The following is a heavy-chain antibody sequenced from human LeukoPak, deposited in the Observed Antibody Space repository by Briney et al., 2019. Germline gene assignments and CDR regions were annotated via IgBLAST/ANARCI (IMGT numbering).Heavy chain of an antibody. CDR3: ARDPHKYSSSSPIFDYYMDV. CDR1: GYTFTGYY. D-gene: IGHD6-6*01. V-gene: IGHV1-2*02. J-gene: IGHJ6*03. Sequence: ASVKVSCKASGYTFTGYYMHWVRQAPGQGLEWMGWINPNSGGTNYAQTFQGRVTMTRDTSISTAYMELSRLRSDDTAVYYCARDPHKYSSSSPIFDYYMDVWGKGTTVTVSS. CDR2: INPNSGGT.